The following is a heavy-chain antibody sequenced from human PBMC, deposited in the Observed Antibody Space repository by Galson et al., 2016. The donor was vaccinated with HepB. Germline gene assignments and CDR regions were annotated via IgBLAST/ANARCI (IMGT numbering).Heavy chain of an antibody. Sequence: QSGAEVKKPGESLKISCKGSGYTFTAYWIGWVRQMPGKGLEWMGIIYPGDSDTKYSPSFQGQVTISVDKSTFSAYLQWSSLQASDTAIYYCARHIREPLDLCSFDSWGQGTMVTVSS. CDR2: IYPGDSDT. D-gene: IGHD1-26*01. CDR1: GYTFTAYW. CDR3: ARHIREPLDLCSFDS. J-gene: IGHJ3*02. V-gene: IGHV5-51*01.